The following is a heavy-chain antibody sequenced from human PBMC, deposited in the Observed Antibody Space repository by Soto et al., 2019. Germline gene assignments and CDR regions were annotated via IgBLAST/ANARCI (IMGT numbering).Heavy chain of an antibody. CDR3: ARDGDPGYSFWSGPLGGGRFDP. J-gene: IGHJ5*02. D-gene: IGHD3-3*01. Sequence: QVQLVQSGAEVKEPGSSVNVWCKTSEGPFGNTAVTWVRQVPGQGLEWIGGIVPLFGTANYAQKFRGRVMITADESTSTAYMDLSSLRSDDTAIYYCARDGDPGYSFWSGPLGGGRFDPWGQGTLVTVSS. V-gene: IGHV1-69*12. CDR1: EGPFGNTA. CDR2: IVPLFGTA.